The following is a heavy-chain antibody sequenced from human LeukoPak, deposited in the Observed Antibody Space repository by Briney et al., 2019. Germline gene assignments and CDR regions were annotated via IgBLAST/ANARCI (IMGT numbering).Heavy chain of an antibody. CDR1: GFTFSKGW. D-gene: IGHD3-22*01. J-gene: IGHJ4*02. CDR2: IKSKTDGGTI. V-gene: IGHV3-15*01. CDR3: TADNSSGQSPSLSY. Sequence: PGGSLRLSCAASGFTFSKGWMSWVRQAPGKGVEWGARIKSKTDGGTIYYAEPVKGRFTISRDDSKNMLYLQMNSLKTEDTAVYYCTADNSSGQSPSLSYWGQGTLVTVSS.